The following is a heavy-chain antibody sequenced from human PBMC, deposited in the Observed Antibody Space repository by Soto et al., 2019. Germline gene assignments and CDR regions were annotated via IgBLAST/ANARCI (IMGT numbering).Heavy chain of an antibody. V-gene: IGHV4-59*01. D-gene: IGHD2-15*01. CDR2: IYYSGST. CDR1: GGSISSYY. CDR3: ARDSGQYCSGGSCYGGIDY. Sequence: QVQLQESGPGLVKPSETLSLTCTVSGGSISSYYWSWIRQPPGKGLEWIGYIYYSGSTNYNPSLKRRVTVSVDTSKNQFSLKLSSVTAADTAVYYCARDSGQYCSGGSCYGGIDYWGQGTLVTVSS. J-gene: IGHJ4*02.